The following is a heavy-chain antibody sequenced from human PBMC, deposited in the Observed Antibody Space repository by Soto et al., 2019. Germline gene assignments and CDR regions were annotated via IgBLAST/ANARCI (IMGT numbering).Heavy chain of an antibody. CDR1: GGSISSGGYY. CDR3: ARVNYSGYDDDLNWFDP. Sequence: QVQLQESGPGLVKPSQTLSLTCTVSGGSISSGGYYWSWIRQHPGKGLEWIGYIYYSGSTYYNPSLKSRVTISVDTSKNQFSLKLSSVTAADTAVYYCARVNYSGYDDDLNWFDPWGQGTLVTVSS. D-gene: IGHD5-12*01. CDR2: IYYSGST. V-gene: IGHV4-31*03. J-gene: IGHJ5*02.